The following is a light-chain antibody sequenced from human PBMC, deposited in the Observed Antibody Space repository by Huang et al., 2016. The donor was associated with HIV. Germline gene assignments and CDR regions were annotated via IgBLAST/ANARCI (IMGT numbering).Light chain of an antibody. CDR3: QQYNDWPRT. Sequence: EIVMTQSPATLSVSPGERGTLSCRASETVADNLAWYQQKPGQAPRILIYGASTRATDIPARCSGSGSGTEFTLTISSLQSEDFAVYYCQQYNDWPRTFGQGTKLEIK. V-gene: IGKV3-15*01. CDR2: GAS. CDR1: ETVADN. J-gene: IGKJ2*01.